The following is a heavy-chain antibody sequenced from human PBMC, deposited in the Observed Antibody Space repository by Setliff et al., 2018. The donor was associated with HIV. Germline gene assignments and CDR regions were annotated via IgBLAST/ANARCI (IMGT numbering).Heavy chain of an antibody. CDR3: ARSGGSPPYSSGLLILDF. CDR1: GYTFTSYG. D-gene: IGHD6-19*01. Sequence: GASVKVSCKASGYTFTSYGISWVRQAPGQGLEWMGWISAYNGNTNYAQKIQGRLTMTIDPSASTAYMELRNLRSDDTAIYYCARSGGSPPYSSGLLILDFWGQGSLVAVSS. V-gene: IGHV1-18*01. J-gene: IGHJ4*02. CDR2: ISAYNGNT.